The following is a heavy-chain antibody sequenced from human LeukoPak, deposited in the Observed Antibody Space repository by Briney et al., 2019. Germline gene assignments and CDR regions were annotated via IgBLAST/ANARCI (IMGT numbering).Heavy chain of an antibody. CDR1: GFRFGRDW. CDR3: ATLDSTKSVL. D-gene: IGHD2-2*01. V-gene: IGHV3-7*01. Sequence: PGGSLRLTCVASGFRFGRDWISWVRQAPGKGLEWVACVKQDGTEKNYVVSVWGRFTVSVDNGKNSLYLQMNSLRAEDTATYYCATLDSTKSVLWGRGTAVIVSS. J-gene: IGHJ1*01. CDR2: VKQDGTEK.